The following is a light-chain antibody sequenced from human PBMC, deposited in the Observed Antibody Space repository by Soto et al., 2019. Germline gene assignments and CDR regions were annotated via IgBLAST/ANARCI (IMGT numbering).Light chain of an antibody. CDR3: LQDYIYPYT. Sequence: AIQMTQSPSSLSVSVGDRVTITCRASQDIRNDLGWYQQKPGKAPKLLIYGTSNLQSVVPSRFSGSGSGTDFTLTISSLQTEDVAIYYCLQDYIYPYTFGQGTKLEIK. J-gene: IGKJ2*01. CDR2: GTS. CDR1: QDIRND. V-gene: IGKV1-6*01.